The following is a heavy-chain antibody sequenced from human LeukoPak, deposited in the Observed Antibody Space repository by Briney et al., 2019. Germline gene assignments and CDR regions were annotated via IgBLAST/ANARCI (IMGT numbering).Heavy chain of an antibody. J-gene: IGHJ4*02. CDR2: IKQDGSET. Sequence: GGSLGLSCAASGFTLSNYWMSWVRQLPGKGLEWVANIKQDGSETYSVDSVKGRFTVSRDNAKNTLYLQMNSLRAEDTAVYFCAKVRGGGTFDFDYWGQGTPVTVSS. CDR1: GFTLSNYW. CDR3: AKVRGGGTFDFDY. D-gene: IGHD2-15*01. V-gene: IGHV3-7*01.